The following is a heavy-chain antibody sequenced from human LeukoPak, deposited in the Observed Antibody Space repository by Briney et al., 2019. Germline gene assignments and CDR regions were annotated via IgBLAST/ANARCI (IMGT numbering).Heavy chain of an antibody. CDR3: AGLRGDWFDY. CDR2: IYYSGST. V-gene: IGHV4-59*08. J-gene: IGHJ4*02. Sequence: SETLSLTCTVSGGSISSYYWSWIRQPPGKGLEWIGYIYYSGSTNYNPSLKSRVTISVDTSKNQFSLKLSSVTAADTAVYYCAGLRGDWFDYWGQGTLVTVSS. D-gene: IGHD2-21*01. CDR1: GGSISSYY.